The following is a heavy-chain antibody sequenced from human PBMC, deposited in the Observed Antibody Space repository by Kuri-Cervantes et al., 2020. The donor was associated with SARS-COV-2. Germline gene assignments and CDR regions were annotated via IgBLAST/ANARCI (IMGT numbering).Heavy chain of an antibody. V-gene: IGHV1-18*04. CDR3: VRGIVVVVAAMGYFDY. Sequence: ASVKVSCKASGYTFTNYGISWVRQAPRQGLEWMGWINGYNDNTKYAQKLQGRVTMTTDTSTSTAYMELRSLRSDDTAVYYCVRGIVVVVAAMGYFDYWGQGTLVTVSS. CDR2: INGYNDNT. CDR1: GYTFTNYG. D-gene: IGHD2-15*01. J-gene: IGHJ4*02.